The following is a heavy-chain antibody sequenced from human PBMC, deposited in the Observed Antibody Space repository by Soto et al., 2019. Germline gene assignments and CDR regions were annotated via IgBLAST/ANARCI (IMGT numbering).Heavy chain of an antibody. V-gene: IGHV4-61*01. CDR3: ARVEGATPYYFDY. J-gene: IGHJ4*02. Sequence: QVQLQESGPGLVKPSETLSLTCTVSGGSVSSGSYYWSWIRQPPGKGLEWIGYIYYSGSTNYNPSLKSRVXXSXDXXKNQFSLKLSSVTAADTAVYYCARVEGATPYYFDYWGQGTLVTVSS. D-gene: IGHD1-26*01. CDR2: IYYSGST. CDR1: GGSVSSGSYY.